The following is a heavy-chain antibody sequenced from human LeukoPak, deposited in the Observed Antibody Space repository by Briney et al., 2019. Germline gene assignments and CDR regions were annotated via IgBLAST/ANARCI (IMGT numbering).Heavy chain of an antibody. J-gene: IGHJ6*02. CDR1: GFTFSSYS. V-gene: IGHV3-21*01. CDR3: ARDLGGSDFWSGFSHYYYGMAV. CDR2: ISSSSSYI. Sequence: GGSLRLSCAASGFTFSSYSMNWVRQAPGKGLEWVSSISSSSSYIYYADSVKGRFTISRDNAKNSLYLQMNSLRAEDTAVYYCARDLGGSDFWSGFSHYYYGMAVWGQGTTVTVSS. D-gene: IGHD3-3*01.